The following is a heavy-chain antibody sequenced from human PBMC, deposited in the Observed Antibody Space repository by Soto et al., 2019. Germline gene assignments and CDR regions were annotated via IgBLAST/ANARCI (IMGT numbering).Heavy chain of an antibody. CDR2: IYPGESDT. CDR1: GYTFTNYW. CDR3: AASIFYYGMDV. J-gene: IGHJ6*02. V-gene: IGHV5-51*01. Sequence: GESLKISCKGSGYTFTNYWIGWVRQMHGKGLEWMGIIYPGESDTKYNPSFQGQVTISADKSITTTYLRWTSLKASDTAIYYCAASIFYYGMDVWGQGTTVTVSS.